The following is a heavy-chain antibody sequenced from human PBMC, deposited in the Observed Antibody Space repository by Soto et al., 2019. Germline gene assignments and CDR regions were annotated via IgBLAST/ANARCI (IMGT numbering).Heavy chain of an antibody. CDR3: AGRLTQASTTWDSFEI. V-gene: IGHV4-59*01. Sequence: QLQLQESGPGLVKPSETLSLTCTVSGGSISSYYWCWIRQPHGKGLGWIGFIYYFGSTKSNPSLKSRATISVDTPKNEPSLRLSSVAYADTARFYCAGRLTQASTTWDSFEIWGQGTMVTVSP. D-gene: IGHD1-26*01. CDR2: IYYFGST. CDR1: GGSISSYY. J-gene: IGHJ3*02.